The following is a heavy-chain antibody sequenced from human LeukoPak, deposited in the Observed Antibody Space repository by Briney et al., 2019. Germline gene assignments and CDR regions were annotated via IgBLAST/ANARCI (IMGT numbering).Heavy chain of an antibody. Sequence: GASVKVSCKASGYTFISSGISWVRQAPGQGLEWMGWISTYNANTNYARKFQGRVTMTTDTSTSTAYMELRSLRSDDTVVYYCARNDSTGYYHSWGQGTLVTVSS. D-gene: IGHD3-22*01. J-gene: IGHJ5*02. CDR2: ISTYNANT. CDR1: GYTFISSG. CDR3: ARNDSTGYYHS. V-gene: IGHV1-18*01.